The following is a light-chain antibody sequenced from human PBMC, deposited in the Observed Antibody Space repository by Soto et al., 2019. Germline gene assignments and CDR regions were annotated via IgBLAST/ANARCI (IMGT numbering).Light chain of an antibody. V-gene: IGKV1-5*01. CDR1: QSISSW. J-gene: IGKJ1*01. CDR2: DSS. CDR3: HEDNCYSWT. Sequence: DIQLTQSPSTLSASVGDRVTITCRASQSISSWLAWYQQKPGKAPKLLIYDSSSLESGVPSRFSGSGSGTEVTLSVSSLQPDDFAPYYYHEDNCYSWTFGQGTKV.